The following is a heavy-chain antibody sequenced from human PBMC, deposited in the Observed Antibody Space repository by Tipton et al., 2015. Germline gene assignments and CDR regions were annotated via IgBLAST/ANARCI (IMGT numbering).Heavy chain of an antibody. CDR3: ARASIIQGYYHDSSRYYLFNS. CDR2: IHYSGSA. V-gene: IGHV4-59*01. J-gene: IGHJ1*01. Sequence: LRLSCTVSGGSFSDYYWSWIRQSPGEGLEWIGYIHYSGSANYNPSLRSRVAMSMDTSKNQFSLKLSSVIAADTAVYYCARASIIQGYYHDSSRYYLFNSWGQGTLVTVSS. D-gene: IGHD3-22*01. CDR1: GGSFSDYY.